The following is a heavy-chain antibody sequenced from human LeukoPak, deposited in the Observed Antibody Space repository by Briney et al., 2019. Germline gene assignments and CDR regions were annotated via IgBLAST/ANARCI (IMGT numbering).Heavy chain of an antibody. Sequence: AGSLTLSCAASGFTFSTYAMSWVRQPPGKGLEWVSAIICSGGSTYYADSVKGLFTISRDNSKKTVDLQMNSLRAEDTAVYYCVRDWGYDSSGYWQKYFDTWGQGTLVTVSS. J-gene: IGHJ4*02. V-gene: IGHV3-23*01. CDR2: IICSGGST. D-gene: IGHD3-22*01. CDR3: VRDWGYDSSGYWQKYFDT. CDR1: GFTFSTYA.